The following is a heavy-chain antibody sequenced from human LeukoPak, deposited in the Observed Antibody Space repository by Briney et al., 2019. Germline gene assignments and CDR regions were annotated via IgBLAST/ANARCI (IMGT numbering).Heavy chain of an antibody. CDR1: GGSISSYY. Sequence: SGTLSLTCTVSGGSISSYYWGWIRQPPGKGLEWIGSIYYSGSTYYNPSLKSRVTISVDTSKNQFSLKLSSVTAADTAVYYCARQGAVAAYFDYWGQGTLVTVSS. CDR3: ARQGAVAAYFDY. J-gene: IGHJ4*02. CDR2: IYYSGST. V-gene: IGHV4-39*01. D-gene: IGHD6-19*01.